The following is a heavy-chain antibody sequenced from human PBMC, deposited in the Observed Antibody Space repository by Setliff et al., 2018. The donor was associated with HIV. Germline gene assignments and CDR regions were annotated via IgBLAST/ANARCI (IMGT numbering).Heavy chain of an antibody. Sequence: PSETLSLTCSVSGGSISDSHWSWIRQPAGKGLEWLGRFYTNGNTYYNPSLRSRVTVSVDTSKKRFTLKMTYMTAADTAVYYCARDWVTRSNDYGSGSPWYFDFWGRGILVTVSS. CDR3: ARDWVTRSNDYGSGSPWYFDF. J-gene: IGHJ2*01. V-gene: IGHV4-4*07. D-gene: IGHD3-10*01. CDR2: FYTNGNT. CDR1: GGSISDSH.